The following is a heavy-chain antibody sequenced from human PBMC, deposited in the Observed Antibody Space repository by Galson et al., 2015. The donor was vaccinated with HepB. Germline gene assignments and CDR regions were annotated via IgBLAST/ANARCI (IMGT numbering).Heavy chain of an antibody. J-gene: IGHJ4*02. CDR3: ARGASYSNYDLDY. CDR1: GGTFSSYA. CDR2: IIPIFGTA. Sequence: SVKVSCKASGGTFSSYAISWVRQAPGQGLEWMGGIIPIFGTANYAQKFQGRVTMTRNTSISTAYMELSSLRSEDTAVYYCARGASYSNYDLDYWGQGTLVTVSP. D-gene: IGHD4-11*01. V-gene: IGHV1-69*05.